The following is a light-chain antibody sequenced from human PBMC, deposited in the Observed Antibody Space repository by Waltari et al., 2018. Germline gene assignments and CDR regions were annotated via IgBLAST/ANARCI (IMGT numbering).Light chain of an antibody. Sequence: QLVLTQSPSASASLGASVKLTCTLSSGHSSNIIAWLQQQPGKVPRYLMKVNSDGSHRKGDEIPDRFSGSSSGAERYLTISSLQSEDEADYYCETGGHGTWVFGGGTKLTVL. CDR2: VNSDGSH. CDR3: ETGGHGTWV. V-gene: IGLV4-69*01. CDR1: SGHSSNI. J-gene: IGLJ3*02.